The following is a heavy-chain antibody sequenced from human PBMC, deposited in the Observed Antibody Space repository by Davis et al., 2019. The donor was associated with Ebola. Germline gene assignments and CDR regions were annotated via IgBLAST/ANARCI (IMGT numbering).Heavy chain of an antibody. D-gene: IGHD6-19*01. Sequence: MPSETLSLTCAVSGGSISSGGYSWGWIRQPPGKGLEWIGYIYHSGSTYYNPSLKSRVTISVDTSKNQFSLKLSSVTAADTAVYYCARGVEQWLVLVREAMDVWGKGTTVTVSS. V-gene: IGHV4-30-2*01. CDR3: ARGVEQWLVLVREAMDV. CDR2: IYHSGST. J-gene: IGHJ6*04. CDR1: GGSISSGGYS.